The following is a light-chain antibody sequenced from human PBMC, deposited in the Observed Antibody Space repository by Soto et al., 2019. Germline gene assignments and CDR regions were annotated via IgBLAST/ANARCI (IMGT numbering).Light chain of an antibody. CDR3: LLYYDAVWV. Sequence: QTVVTQEPSLTVSPGGTVTLTCSSSTGAVTTGHYPNWFQQKPGQAPRALIYSTNTKYSWTPARFAGSLVGGKATLTLSGVQPEDEADYYCLLYYDAVWVFGGGTKVTVL. V-gene: IGLV7-43*01. CDR2: STN. CDR1: TGAVTTGHY. J-gene: IGLJ3*02.